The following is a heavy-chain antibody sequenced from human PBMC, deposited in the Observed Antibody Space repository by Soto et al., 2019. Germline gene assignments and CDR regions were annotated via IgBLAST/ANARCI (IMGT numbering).Heavy chain of an antibody. V-gene: IGHV3-48*01. CDR3: ARVNCDYVPYFDY. D-gene: IGHD4-17*01. CDR2: ISSSSSTI. J-gene: IGHJ4*02. Sequence: EVQLVESGGGLVQPGGSLRLSCAASGFTFSSYSMNWVRQAPGKGLEWVSYISSSSSTIYYADSVKGRFTISRDNAKNSLYLQMNSLRAEDTAVYYCARVNCDYVPYFDYWGQGTLVTVSS. CDR1: GFTFSSYS.